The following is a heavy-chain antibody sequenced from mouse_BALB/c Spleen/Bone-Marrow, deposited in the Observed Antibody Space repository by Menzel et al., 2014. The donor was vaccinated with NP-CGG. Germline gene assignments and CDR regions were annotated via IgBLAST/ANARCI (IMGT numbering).Heavy chain of an antibody. Sequence: QVQLKDSGPELVKPGASVKISCKASGYTFTDYYINWVKRKPGQGLEWIGWIYPGSGNTKYNEKFKGKATLTVDTSSSTAYMQLSSLTSEDTAVYFCARSGNWCWFAYWGQGTLVTVSA. D-gene: IGHD4-1*01. V-gene: IGHV1-84*02. J-gene: IGHJ3*01. CDR1: GYTFTDYY. CDR3: ARSGNWCWFAY. CDR2: IYPGSGNT.